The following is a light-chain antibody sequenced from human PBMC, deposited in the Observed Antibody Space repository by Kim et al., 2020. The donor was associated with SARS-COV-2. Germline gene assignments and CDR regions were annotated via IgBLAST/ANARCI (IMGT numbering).Light chain of an antibody. J-gene: IGLJ3*02. Sequence: ASVKLTCTLSSGHSSNAIAWHQQQPEKGPRYLMKLISDGSHTKGDGIPDRFSGSSSGAERYLTISSLQSEDEADYYCQTWGTGIWVFGGGTQLTVL. CDR2: LISDGSH. CDR1: SGHSSNA. CDR3: QTWGTGIWV. V-gene: IGLV4-69*01.